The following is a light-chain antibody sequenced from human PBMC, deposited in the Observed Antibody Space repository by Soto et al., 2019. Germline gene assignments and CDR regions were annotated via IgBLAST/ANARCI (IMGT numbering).Light chain of an antibody. Sequence: NFMLTQPHSVSESPGKTVTISCTRSSGSIATNYVQWFQQRPGSAPIIVIYEDDQRPSGVPDRFSGSIDSSSNSASLTISGLHTEDEADYYCQSYDSSNHGVFGGGTKLTVL. CDR3: QSYDSSNHGV. J-gene: IGLJ3*02. V-gene: IGLV6-57*03. CDR1: SGSIATNY. CDR2: EDD.